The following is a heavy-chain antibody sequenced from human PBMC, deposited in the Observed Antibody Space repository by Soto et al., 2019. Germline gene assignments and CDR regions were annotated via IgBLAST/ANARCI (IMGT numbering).Heavy chain of an antibody. CDR2: VSYDGNDN. Sequence: QVQLVESGGGVVQPGGSLRLSCAASRFTFTSYAMHWVRQAPGKGLEWVAAVSYDGNDNYYADFVKGRFTISRDNSNNTLHLQMDRLRPEDTAVYSCAQTAAAGTRYYGMDVW. CDR1: RFTFTSYA. CDR3: AQTAAAGTRYYGMDV. D-gene: IGHD6-13*01. V-gene: IGHV3-30-3*01. J-gene: IGHJ6*01.